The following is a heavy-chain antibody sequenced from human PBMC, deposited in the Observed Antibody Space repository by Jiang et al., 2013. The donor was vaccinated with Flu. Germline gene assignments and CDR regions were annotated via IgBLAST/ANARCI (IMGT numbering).Heavy chain of an antibody. CDR3: ARSAQYYDSSGDFDY. V-gene: IGHV4-34*01. J-gene: IGHJ4*02. CDR1: GGSFSGYY. Sequence: LLKPSETLSLTCAVYGGSFSGYYWSWIRQPPGKGLEWIGEINHSGSTNYNPSLKSRVTISVDTSKNQFSLKLSSVTAADTAVYYCARSAQYYDSSGDFDYWGQGTLVTVSS. D-gene: IGHD3-22*01. CDR2: INHSGST.